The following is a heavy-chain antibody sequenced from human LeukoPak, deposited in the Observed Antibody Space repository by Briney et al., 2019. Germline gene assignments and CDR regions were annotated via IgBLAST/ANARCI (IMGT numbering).Heavy chain of an antibody. J-gene: IGHJ4*02. V-gene: IGHV3-9*01. Sequence: PGRSLRLSCAASGFTFDDYAMHWVRQAPGKGLEWVSGISWNSGSIGYADSVKGRFTISRDNAKNSLYLQMNSLRAEDTALYYCAKGSFDSSGYYGSYFDYWGQGTLVTVSS. D-gene: IGHD3-22*01. CDR1: GFTFDDYA. CDR2: ISWNSGSI. CDR3: AKGSFDSSGYYGSYFDY.